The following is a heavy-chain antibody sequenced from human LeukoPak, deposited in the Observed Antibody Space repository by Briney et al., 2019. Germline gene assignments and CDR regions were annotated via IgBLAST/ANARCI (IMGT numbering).Heavy chain of an antibody. J-gene: IGHJ3*02. D-gene: IGHD3-3*01. CDR3: ASRIRFLEWLSPLGAFDI. CDR2: INHSGST. Sequence: SETLSLTCTVSGDSISSYYWSWIRQPPGKGLEWIGEINHSGSTNYNPSLKSRVTISVDTSRNQFSLKLSSVTAADTAVYYCASRIRFLEWLSPLGAFDIWGQGTMVTVSS. V-gene: IGHV4-34*01. CDR1: GDSISSYY.